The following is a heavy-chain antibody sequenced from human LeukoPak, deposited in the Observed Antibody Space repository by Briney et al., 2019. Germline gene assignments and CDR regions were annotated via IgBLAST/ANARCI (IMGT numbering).Heavy chain of an antibody. D-gene: IGHD6-25*01. V-gene: IGHV3-64D*06. Sequence: PGGSLRLSCSVSGFTFSRYAIHWVRQAPGKGLEYVSAISTNGASTYYADSVKGRFTISRDNSKNTVYLQMSSLSAEDTAVYYCVKGIGADSRWFDPWGQGTLVTVSS. CDR3: VKGIGADSRWFDP. J-gene: IGHJ5*02. CDR1: GFTFSRYA. CDR2: ISTNGAST.